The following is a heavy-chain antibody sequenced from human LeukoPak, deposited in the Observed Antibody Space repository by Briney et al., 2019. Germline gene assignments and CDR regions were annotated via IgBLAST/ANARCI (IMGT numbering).Heavy chain of an antibody. D-gene: IGHD1-26*01. Sequence: SETLSLTCTVSGGSTSSSSYYWSWIRQPPGKGLEWIGYIYYSGSTNYNPSLKSRVTISVDTSKNQFSLKLSSVTAADTAVYYCARLGPGATRAFDYWGQGTLVTVSS. CDR1: GGSTSSSSYY. CDR3: ARLGPGATRAFDY. CDR2: IYYSGST. V-gene: IGHV4-61*05. J-gene: IGHJ4*02.